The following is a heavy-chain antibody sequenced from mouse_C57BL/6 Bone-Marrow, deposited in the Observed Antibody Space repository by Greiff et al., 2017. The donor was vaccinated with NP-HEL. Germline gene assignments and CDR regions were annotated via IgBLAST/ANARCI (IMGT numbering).Heavy chain of an antibody. CDR2: INPYNGGT. J-gene: IGHJ3*01. D-gene: IGHD1-1*01. CDR1: GYTFTDYY. CDR3: AYYYGSFFAY. Sequence: VQLQQSGPVLVKPGASVKMSCKASGYTFTDYYMNWVKQSHGKSLEWIGVINPYNGGTSYNQKFKGKATLTVDKSSSTAYMELNSLTSEDSAVYYCAYYYGSFFAYWGQGTLVTVSA. V-gene: IGHV1-19*01.